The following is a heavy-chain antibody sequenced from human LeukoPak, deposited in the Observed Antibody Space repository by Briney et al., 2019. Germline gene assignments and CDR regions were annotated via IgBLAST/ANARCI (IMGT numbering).Heavy chain of an antibody. V-gene: IGHV4-59*08. CDR2: IYYTGTT. CDR3: ARAYSSGWSEYFQH. J-gene: IGHJ1*01. D-gene: IGHD6-19*01. Sequence: SETLSLTCTVSGGSINNYYWNWIRQPPGKGLEWIGHIYYTGTTNYNPSLKSRVTISVDTSKNQFSLKLSSVTAADTAVYYCARAYSSGWSEYFQHWGQGTLVTVSS. CDR1: GGSINNYY.